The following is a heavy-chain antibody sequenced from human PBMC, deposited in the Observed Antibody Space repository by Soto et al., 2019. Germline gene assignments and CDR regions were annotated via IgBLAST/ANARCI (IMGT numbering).Heavy chain of an antibody. J-gene: IGHJ6*02. CDR3: ASQYYDFWIGSPCNLSYYYGMAF. CDR2: IIPIFGTA. V-gene: IGHV1-69*13. CDR1: GGTFSSYA. D-gene: IGHD3-3*01. Sequence: SVKVSCKASGGTFSSYAISWVRQAPGQGLEWMGGIIPIFGTANYAQKFQGRVTITADESTSTAYMELSSLRSEDTAVYYCASQYYDFWIGSPCNLSYYYGMAFWGQGTSVIVSS.